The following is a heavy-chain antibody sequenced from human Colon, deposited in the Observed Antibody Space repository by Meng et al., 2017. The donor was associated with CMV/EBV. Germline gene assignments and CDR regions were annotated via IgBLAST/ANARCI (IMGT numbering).Heavy chain of an antibody. Sequence: GESLKISCVASGFTFNNFGMHWVRQAPGKGLEWVTVISYDGNYKYYADSVKGRFTISRDISKNTLYVQMNSLTPEDTAVYYCARAGLYSYYFDYWGQGTLVTVSS. CDR2: ISYDGNYK. J-gene: IGHJ4*02. V-gene: IGHV3-30*19. CDR1: GFTFNNFG. CDR3: ARAGLYSYYFDY. D-gene: IGHD2-15*01.